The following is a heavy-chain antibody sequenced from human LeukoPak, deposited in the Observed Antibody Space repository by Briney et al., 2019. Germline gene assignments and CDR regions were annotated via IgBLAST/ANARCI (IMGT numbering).Heavy chain of an antibody. D-gene: IGHD6-13*01. J-gene: IGHJ4*02. V-gene: IGHV4-39*01. CDR3: ARHSSWYGNFDY. CDR2: IYYSGST. CDR1: GGSISTSSDH. Sequence: PSETLSPTCTVSGGSISTSSDHWGWVRQPPGKGLEWIGSIYYSGSTYYNPSLKSRVTISVDTSKSQLSLRLSSVTAADTAVYYCARHSSWYGNFDYWGQGTLVTVSS.